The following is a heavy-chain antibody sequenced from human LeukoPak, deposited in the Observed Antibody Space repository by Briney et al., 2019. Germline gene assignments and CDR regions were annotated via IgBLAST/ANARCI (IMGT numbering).Heavy chain of an antibody. J-gene: IGHJ4*02. D-gene: IGHD6-19*01. Sequence: SQTLSLTCAVSGGSISSGGYSWSWIRQPPGKGLEWIGYIYHSGSTYYNPSLKSRVTISVDRSKNQFSLKLSSATAADTAVYYCARSPLVYSSGWYGNYFDYWGQGTLVTVSS. CDR1: GGSISSGGYS. V-gene: IGHV4-30-2*01. CDR2: IYHSGST. CDR3: ARSPLVYSSGWYGNYFDY.